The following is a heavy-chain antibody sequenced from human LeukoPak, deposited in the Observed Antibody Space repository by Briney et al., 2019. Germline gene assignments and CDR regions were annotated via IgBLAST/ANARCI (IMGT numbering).Heavy chain of an antibody. CDR3: ARDFTVMHAGYDY. D-gene: IGHD4-17*01. V-gene: IGHV3-74*01. CDR1: GFTFSSYW. CDR2: INTDGSST. J-gene: IGHJ4*02. Sequence: GGSLRLSCAASGFTFSSYWMHWVRQAPGKGPVWVSRINTDGSSTSYADSVKGRFTISRDNAKNTLYLQMNSLRAEDTAVYYCARDFTVMHAGYDYWGQGTLVTVSS.